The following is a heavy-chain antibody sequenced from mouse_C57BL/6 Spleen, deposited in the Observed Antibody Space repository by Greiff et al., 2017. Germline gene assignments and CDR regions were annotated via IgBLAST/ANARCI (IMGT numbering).Heavy chain of an antibody. CDR2: ISSGSSTI. CDR3: ARDAY. V-gene: IGHV5-17*01. CDR1: GFTFSDYG. J-gene: IGHJ3*01. Sequence: EVQRVESGGGLVKPGGSLKLSCAASGFTFSDYGMHWVRQAPEKGLEWVAYISSGSSTIYSADTVKGRFTISRDNAKNTLFLQMTSLRSEDTAMYYCARDAYWGQGTLVTVSA.